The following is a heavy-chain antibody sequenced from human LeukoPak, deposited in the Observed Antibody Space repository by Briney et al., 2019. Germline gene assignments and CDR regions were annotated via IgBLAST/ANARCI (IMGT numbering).Heavy chain of an antibody. CDR3: ARDTPTFSGVAGPFDY. D-gene: IGHD6-19*01. CDR2: IYYSGST. J-gene: IGHJ4*02. V-gene: IGHV4-31*03. Sequence: SETLSLTCTVSGGSISSGGYYWSWIRQHPGKGLEWIGYIYYSGSTYYNPSLKSRVTISVDTSKTQFSLKLSSVTAADAAVYYCARDTPTFSGVAGPFDYWGQGTLVTVSS. CDR1: GGSISSGGYY.